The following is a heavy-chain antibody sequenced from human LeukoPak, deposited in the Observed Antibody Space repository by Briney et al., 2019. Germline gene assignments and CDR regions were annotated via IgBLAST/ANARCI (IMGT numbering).Heavy chain of an antibody. CDR2: ISYDGSNK. CDR3: ARLWGGNGYSGGSLNL. J-gene: IGHJ5*02. Sequence: PGGSLRLSCAASGFTFSDAWMSWVRQAPGKGLEWVAVISYDGSNKYYADSVKGRFTISKDNSNNMVFLQMDRLRAEDTAVYYCARLWGGNGYSGGSLNLWGQGTLVTVSS. D-gene: IGHD3-16*01. V-gene: IGHV3-30*03. CDR1: GFTFSDAW.